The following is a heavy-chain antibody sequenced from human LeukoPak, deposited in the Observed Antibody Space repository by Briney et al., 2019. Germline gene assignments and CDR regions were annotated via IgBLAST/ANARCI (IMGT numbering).Heavy chain of an antibody. V-gene: IGHV4-59*12. D-gene: IGHD6-13*01. CDR2: IYYSGST. J-gene: IGHJ4*02. Sequence: SETLSLTCTVSGGSISYYYWSWIRQPPGKGLEWIGYIYYSGSTNYNPSLKSRVTMSVDTSKNQFSLKLSSVTAADTAVYYCARDVVAAAGTWDYWGQGTLVTVSS. CDR1: GGSISYYY. CDR3: ARDVVAAAGTWDY.